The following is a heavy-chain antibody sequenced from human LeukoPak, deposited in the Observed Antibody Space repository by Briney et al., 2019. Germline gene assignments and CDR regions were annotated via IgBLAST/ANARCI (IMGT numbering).Heavy chain of an antibody. V-gene: IGHV4-59*01. CDR2: IYYSGST. CDR3: ARARSGALYD. CDR1: GGSISSYY. J-gene: IGHJ4*02. D-gene: IGHD2-15*01. Sequence: SETLYLTCTVSGGSISSYYWSWIRQPPGKGLEWIGCIYYSGSTNYNPSLKSRVTISVDTSKNQFSLKLSSVTAADTAVYYCARARSGALYDWGQGTLVTVSS.